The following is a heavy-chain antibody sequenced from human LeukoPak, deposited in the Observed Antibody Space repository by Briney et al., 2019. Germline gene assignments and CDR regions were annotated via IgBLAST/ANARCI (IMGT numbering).Heavy chain of an antibody. CDR3: AKGNRAFDY. J-gene: IGHJ4*02. CDR1: GLTFSRYS. V-gene: IGHV3-48*01. Sequence: GGSLRLSCAASGLTFSRYSMNWVRQAPGKGLEWISYITSSSSTIYYADSVKGRFTISRDNAENSLYLQMNSLRAEDTAVYYCAKGNRAFDYWGQGTLVTVSS. D-gene: IGHD1-14*01. CDR2: ITSSSSTI.